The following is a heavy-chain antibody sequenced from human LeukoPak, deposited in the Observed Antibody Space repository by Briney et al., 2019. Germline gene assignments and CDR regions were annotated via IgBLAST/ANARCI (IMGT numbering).Heavy chain of an antibody. CDR2: VYHSGST. CDR1: GGSLSSYY. CDR3: ANGGYCSSSSCYPKWFDP. D-gene: IGHD2-2*01. J-gene: IGHJ5*02. V-gene: IGHV4-59*01. Sequence: PSETLSLTCSVSGGSLSSYYWSWVPHPPGKGLEWIGSVYHSGSTNYNPSLKSRVTMSVDTSKNQFSLKLRSVTAADTAVYYCANGGYCSSSSCYPKWFDPWGQGTLVTVSS.